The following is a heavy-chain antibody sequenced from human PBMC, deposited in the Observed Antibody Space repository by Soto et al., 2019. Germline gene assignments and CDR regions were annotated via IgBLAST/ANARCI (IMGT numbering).Heavy chain of an antibody. J-gene: IGHJ4*02. V-gene: IGHV3-21*01. CDR3: ASHFCNSRNYDN. Sequence: EVQLVESGGGLVKPGGSLRLSCVTSGFTFSGYSMNWVRQAPGKGLEWVSSIDSSSTYILYADSVRGRFTISRDNAENSLSLQLNSLRAEDTAVYYFASHFCNSRNYDNWGEGALVTVSA. CDR1: GFTFSGYS. CDR2: IDSSSTYI. D-gene: IGHD4-4*01.